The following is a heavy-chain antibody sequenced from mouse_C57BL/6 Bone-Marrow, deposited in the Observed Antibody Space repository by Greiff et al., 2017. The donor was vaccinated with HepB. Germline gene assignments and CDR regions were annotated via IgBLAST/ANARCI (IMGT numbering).Heavy chain of an antibody. CDR3: ALPGNYYAMDY. V-gene: IGHV5-2*01. CDR2: INSDGGST. J-gene: IGHJ4*01. Sequence: EVKVVESGGGLVQPGESLKLSCESNEYEFPSHDMSWVRKTPEKRLELVAAINSDGGSTYYPDTMERRFIISRDNTKKTLYLQMSSLRSEDTALYYCALPGNYYAMDYWGQGTSVTVSS. D-gene: IGHD2-1*01. CDR1: EYEFPSHD.